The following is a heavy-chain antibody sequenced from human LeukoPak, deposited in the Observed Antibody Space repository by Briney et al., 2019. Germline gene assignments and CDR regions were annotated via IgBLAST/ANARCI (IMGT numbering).Heavy chain of an antibody. J-gene: IGHJ3*02. V-gene: IGHV3-11*04. Sequence: PGGSLRLSCAASGFTFSDYYMSWIRQAPGKGLEWVSYISSSGSTIYYADSVKGRFTISRDNAKNSLYLQMNSLRAEDTAVYYCAREYYYGSGSYAFDIWGQGTMVTVSS. CDR1: GFTFSDYY. CDR2: ISSSGSTI. CDR3: AREYYYGSGSYAFDI. D-gene: IGHD3-10*01.